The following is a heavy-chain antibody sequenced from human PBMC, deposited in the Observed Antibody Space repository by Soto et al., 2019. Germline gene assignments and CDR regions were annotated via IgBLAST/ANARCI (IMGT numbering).Heavy chain of an antibody. V-gene: IGHV3-66*01. CDR3: ARARGSRLATIAKYYYYMDV. J-gene: IGHJ6*03. CDR1: GFTVSSNY. CDR2: IYSGGST. Sequence: EVQLVESGGGLVQPGGSLRLSCAASGFTVSSNYMSWVRQAPGKGLEWVSVIYSGGSTYYADSVKGRFTISRDNSKNTLYLQMNSLRAEDTAVYYCARARGSRLATIAKYYYYMDVWGKGTTVTVSS. D-gene: IGHD1-1*01.